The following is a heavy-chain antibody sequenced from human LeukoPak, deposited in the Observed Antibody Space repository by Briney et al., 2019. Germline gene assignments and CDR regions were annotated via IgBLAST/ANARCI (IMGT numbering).Heavy chain of an antibody. D-gene: IGHD1-26*01. CDR2: INPSGGST. Sequence: GASVKVSCKASGYTFTNYYIHWVRQAPGQGLEWMGMINPSGGSTIYAQKFQGRVTVTRDTSTSTVYMELSSLRSEDTVVYYCARSRGTYFDYWGQGTLVTVSS. CDR3: ARSRGTYFDY. V-gene: IGHV1-46*01. J-gene: IGHJ4*02. CDR1: GYTFTNYY.